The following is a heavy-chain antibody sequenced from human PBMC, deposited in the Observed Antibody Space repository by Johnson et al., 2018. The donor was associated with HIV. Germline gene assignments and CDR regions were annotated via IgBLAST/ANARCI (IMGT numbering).Heavy chain of an antibody. CDR1: GFTFRNYG. J-gene: IGHJ3*02. CDR3: ARDGLAARVVGAFDI. V-gene: IGHV3-30-3*01. CDR2: VSFDGSNK. Sequence: QVQLVESGGGVVQPGRSLRLSCAASGFTFRNYGMHWVRQAPGKGLEWVASVSFDGSNKYYADSVQGRFTISRDNSKNTLYLQMNSLRAEDTAVYYCARDGLAARVVGAFDIWGQGTMVTVSS. D-gene: IGHD6-13*01.